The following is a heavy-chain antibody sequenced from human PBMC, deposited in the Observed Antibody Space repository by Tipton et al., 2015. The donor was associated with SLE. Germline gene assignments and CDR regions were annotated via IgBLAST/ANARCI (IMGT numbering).Heavy chain of an antibody. Sequence: GSLRLSCSASGFTFNTYAMSWVRQAPGQGLEWVSGFSAIGTIYYADSVKGRFTISRDNSKNTLYLQMNSLKADDTAVYYCAKDPMGATGYWGRGTLVTVSS. CDR2: FSAIGTI. D-gene: IGHD1-26*01. V-gene: IGHV3-23*01. CDR3: AKDPMGATGY. J-gene: IGHJ4*02. CDR1: GFTFNTYA.